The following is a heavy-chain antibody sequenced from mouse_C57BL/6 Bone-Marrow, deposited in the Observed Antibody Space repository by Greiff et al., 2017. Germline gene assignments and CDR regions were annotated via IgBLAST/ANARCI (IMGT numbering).Heavy chain of an antibody. CDR2: IYPRSGNT. V-gene: IGHV1-81*01. D-gene: IGHD1-1*01. J-gene: IGHJ2*01. CDR3: AGGGSSSHFDY. CDR1: GYTFTSYG. Sequence: QVQLQQSGDELARPGASVKLSCKASGYTFTSYGISWVKQRTGQGLEWIGEIYPRSGNTYYNEKFKGKATLTADKSSSTAYMELRSLTSEDSAVYFCAGGGSSSHFDYWGQGTTLTVSS.